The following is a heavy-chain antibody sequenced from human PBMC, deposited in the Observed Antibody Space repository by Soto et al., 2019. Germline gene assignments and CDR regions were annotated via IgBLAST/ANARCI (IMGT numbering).Heavy chain of an antibody. D-gene: IGHD2-2*01. CDR3: TVMSSSWYHYYGMDV. J-gene: IGHJ6*02. CDR2: MNPNSGNT. V-gene: IGHV1-8*01. CDR1: GYTFTSYD. Sequence: ASVKVSCKASGYTFTSYDINWVRQATGRGLEWMGRMNPNSGNTGYAQDFQGRVSMTRNTSISTAYMELSSLRFEDTAVYYCTVMSSSWYHYYGMDVWGQGTTVTVSS.